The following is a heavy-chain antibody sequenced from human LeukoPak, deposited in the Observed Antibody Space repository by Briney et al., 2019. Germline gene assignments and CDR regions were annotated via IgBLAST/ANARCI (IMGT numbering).Heavy chain of an antibody. Sequence: PGRSLRLSCAASGFTYSSYGMHWVRQAPGKGLEWVAVISYDGSNKGYADSVKGRFTLSRDNAKNSLYLQMNSLRDEDTGVYYCARGITGMAFFDYWGQGTLVTVSS. CDR1: GFTYSSYG. D-gene: IGHD3-16*01. CDR2: ISYDGSNK. CDR3: ARGITGMAFFDY. J-gene: IGHJ4*02. V-gene: IGHV3-30*03.